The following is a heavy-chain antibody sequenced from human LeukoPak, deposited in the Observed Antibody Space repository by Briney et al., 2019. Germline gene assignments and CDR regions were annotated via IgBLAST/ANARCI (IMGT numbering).Heavy chain of an antibody. CDR1: GYTFTYRY. Sequence: SVKVSCKASGYTFTYRYLHWVRQAPGQALEWMGWITPFNGSTNYAQKFQDRVTITRDRSMSTAYMELSSLRSEDTAMYYCATSSSWYPFDYWGQGTLVTVSS. J-gene: IGHJ4*02. D-gene: IGHD6-13*01. CDR2: ITPFNGST. V-gene: IGHV1-45*02. CDR3: ATSSSWYPFDY.